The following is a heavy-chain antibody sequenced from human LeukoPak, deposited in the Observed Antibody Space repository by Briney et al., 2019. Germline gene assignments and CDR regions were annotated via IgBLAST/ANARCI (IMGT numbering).Heavy chain of an antibody. D-gene: IGHD6-13*01. CDR2: MNPNRGNT. J-gene: IGHJ6*02. CDR3: ARVGWTYSSSWYYYYYYGMDV. Sequence: ASVKVACKASGYTFTSYDINWVRQATGQGLEWMVWMNPNRGNTGYAQKFQGRVTMTRNTSISTAYMELSSLRSEDTAVYYCARVGWTYSSSWYYYYYYGMDVWGQGTTVTVSS. V-gene: IGHV1-8*01. CDR1: GYTFTSYD.